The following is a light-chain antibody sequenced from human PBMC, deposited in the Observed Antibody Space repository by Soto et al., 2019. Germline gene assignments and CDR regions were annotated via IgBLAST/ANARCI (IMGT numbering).Light chain of an antibody. CDR3: QQYHSYYT. CDR1: QSISRS. V-gene: IGKV1-5*01. CDR2: DAS. J-gene: IGKJ2*01. Sequence: DLQMTQSPSTLSASVGDRVTITCRASQSISRSLAWYQQEPGKAPKLLIYDASSLESGVPTRFSGSGSGTEFTLTISSLQPDDFATYYCQQYHSYYTFGQGTKLEIK.